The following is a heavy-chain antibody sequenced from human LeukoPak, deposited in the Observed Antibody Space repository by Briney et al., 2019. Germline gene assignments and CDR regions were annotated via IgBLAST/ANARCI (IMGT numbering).Heavy chain of an antibody. J-gene: IGHJ4*02. CDR3: AKTYRARGYTYGYFDY. V-gene: IGHV4-39*01. D-gene: IGHD5-18*01. Sequence: SETLSLTCTVSGVSVSSSDYYWGWIRQPPGKGLEWIGSIYYNGNTYYNPSLKSRVTISVDTSKNQFSLKLSSVTAADTAVYYCAKTYRARGYTYGYFDYWGQGTLVTVSS. CDR1: GVSVSSSDYY. CDR2: IYYNGNT.